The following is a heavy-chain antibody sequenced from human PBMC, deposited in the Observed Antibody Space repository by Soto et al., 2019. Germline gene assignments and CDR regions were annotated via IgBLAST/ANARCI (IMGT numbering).Heavy chain of an antibody. CDR1: GGTFSSYA. V-gene: IGHV1-69*13. CDR3: ARERYCSGGSCYSFAFDI. J-gene: IGHJ3*02. D-gene: IGHD2-15*01. CDR2: IIPIFGTA. Sequence: SVKVSCKASGGTFSSYAISWVRQAPGQGLEWMGGIIPIFGTANYAQKFQGRVTITADESTSTAYMELSSLRSEDTAVYYCARERYCSGGSCYSFAFDIWGQGTMVTVSS.